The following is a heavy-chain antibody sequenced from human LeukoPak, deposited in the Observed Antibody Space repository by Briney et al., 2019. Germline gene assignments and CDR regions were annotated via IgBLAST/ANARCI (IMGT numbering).Heavy chain of an antibody. Sequence: PSQTLSLTCTVSGGSISSGDYYWSWIRQPPGNGLEWIGYIDYSGSTYYNPSLKGRVTISVDTSKTQFSLKLSSVTAADTAVYYCARGGSLLWFGELSYYFDYWGQGTLVTVSS. CDR1: GGSISSGDYY. CDR3: ARGGSLLWFGELSYYFDY. CDR2: IDYSGST. J-gene: IGHJ4*02. D-gene: IGHD3-10*01. V-gene: IGHV4-30-4*08.